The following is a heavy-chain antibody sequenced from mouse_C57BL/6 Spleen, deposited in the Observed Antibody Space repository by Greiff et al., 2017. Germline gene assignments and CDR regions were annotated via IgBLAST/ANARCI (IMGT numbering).Heavy chain of an antibody. CDR2: ISYNGSN. CDR3: ARDRDYGTYYAMDY. J-gene: IGHJ4*01. Sequence: VQLQQSGPGLVKPSQSLSLTCSVTGYSITSGYYWNWIRQFPGNKLEWMGYISYNGSNNYNPSLKNRISITRDTSQNQFFLKLNSVTTEETATYYCARDRDYGTYYAMDYWGQGTSVTVSS. CDR1: GYSITSGYY. D-gene: IGHD1-1*01. V-gene: IGHV3-6*01.